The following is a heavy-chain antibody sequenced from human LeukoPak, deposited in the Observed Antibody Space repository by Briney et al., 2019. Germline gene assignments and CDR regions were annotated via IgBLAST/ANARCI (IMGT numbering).Heavy chain of an antibody. CDR3: ATGKWFGELLPLDY. V-gene: IGHV1-24*01. CDR2: FDPEDGET. CDR1: GYTLTELS. D-gene: IGHD3-10*01. Sequence: ASVKVSCKVSGYTLTELSMHWVRQAPGKGLEWMGGFDPEDGETIYAQKFQGRVTMTEDTSTDTAYMELSSLRSEDTAVYYCATGKWFGELLPLDYWGQGTLVTVSS. J-gene: IGHJ4*02.